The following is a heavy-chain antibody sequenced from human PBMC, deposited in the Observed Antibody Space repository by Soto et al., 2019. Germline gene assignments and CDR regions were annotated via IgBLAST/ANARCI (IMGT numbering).Heavy chain of an antibody. Sequence: GGSLSLSCAASGFTFSDYYMSWIRQAPGKGLEWISCISSSGSTVYYAESVKGRFTISRDNAKNSLYLQWNTLRAEDTAVYYCAREGKRGYSYGADHWGQGTLVTVSS. V-gene: IGHV3-11*01. CDR2: ISSSGSTV. CDR1: GFTFSDYY. CDR3: AREGKRGYSYGADH. D-gene: IGHD5-18*01. J-gene: IGHJ4*02.